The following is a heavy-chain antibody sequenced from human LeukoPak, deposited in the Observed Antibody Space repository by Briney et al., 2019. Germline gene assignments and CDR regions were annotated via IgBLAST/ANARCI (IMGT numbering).Heavy chain of an antibody. CDR2: INPSGGST. D-gene: IGHD6-13*01. J-gene: IGHJ6*02. CDR3: ARDLGSSSWTYYYGMDV. CDR1: EYIITIYH. Sequence: ASVNVSCKASEYIITIYHMHWVRQAPGQGLEWIGIINPSGGSTSYAQKFQGRVTWTRDTSTNTVYMELRSLRSEDTAVYYCARDLGSSSWTYYYGMDVWGQGTTVTVSS. V-gene: IGHV1-46*01.